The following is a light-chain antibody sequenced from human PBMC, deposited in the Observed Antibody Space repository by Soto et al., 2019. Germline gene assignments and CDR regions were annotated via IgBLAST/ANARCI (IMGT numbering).Light chain of an antibody. V-gene: IGKV1-5*01. CDR1: QTISTW. J-gene: IGKJ1*01. CDR3: QQYNSMWT. Sequence: IHVTQSPSTLSGAVEDRGTITCRASQTISTWLAWHKQKPGKAPKLLIYDASSLESGVPSRFSGSGSGTEFTLTISNLKPDDFATYYCQQYNSMWTFGHGTKVDIK. CDR2: DAS.